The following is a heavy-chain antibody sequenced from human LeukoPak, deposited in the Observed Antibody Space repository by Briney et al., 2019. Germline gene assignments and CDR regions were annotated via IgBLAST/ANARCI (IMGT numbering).Heavy chain of an antibody. V-gene: IGHV4-34*01. Sequence: SETLSLACAVYGGSFSGYYWSWIRQPPGKGLECIGEIHHSGSTNYNPSLKSRVTLSVDTSKNQFSLKLSSVTAADTAVYYCARSRGWLQSHPLGYWGQGTLVTVSS. J-gene: IGHJ4*02. D-gene: IGHD5-24*01. CDR1: GGSFSGYY. CDR3: ARSRGWLQSHPLGY. CDR2: IHHSGST.